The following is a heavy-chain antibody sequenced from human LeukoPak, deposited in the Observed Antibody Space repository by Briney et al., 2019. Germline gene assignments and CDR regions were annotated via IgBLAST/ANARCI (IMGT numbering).Heavy chain of an antibody. V-gene: IGHV4-34*01. Sequence: SETLSLTCAVYGGSFSGYYWSWIRQPPGKGLEWIGEINHSGSTNYNPSLKSRVTISIDIPKNQFSMKLSSVTAADTAVYYCARDRWFDLWGQGTLVIVSS. CDR1: GGSFSGYY. D-gene: IGHD3-16*02. CDR2: INHSGST. J-gene: IGHJ5*02. CDR3: ARDRWFDL.